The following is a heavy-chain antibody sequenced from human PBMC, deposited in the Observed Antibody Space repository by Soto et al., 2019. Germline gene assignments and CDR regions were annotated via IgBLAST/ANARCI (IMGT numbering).Heavy chain of an antibody. J-gene: IGHJ4*02. CDR1: GGSISSGDY. CDR2: IYHSGGP. D-gene: IGHD3-22*01. V-gene: IGHV4-30-4*01. CDR3: ARTKYYYDSTAYIFDY. Sequence: PSETLSLTCTVSGGSISSGDYWSWIRQPPVKGLEWIGYIYHSGGPYYNPSLNSRATMSVDTSRNQFSLKLSSVSAADTAVYYCARTKYYYDSTAYIFDYWGQGALVTVSS.